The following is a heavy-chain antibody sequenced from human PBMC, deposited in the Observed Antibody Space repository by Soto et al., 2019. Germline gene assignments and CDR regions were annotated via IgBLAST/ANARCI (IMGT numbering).Heavy chain of an antibody. V-gene: IGHV1-2*04. J-gene: IGHJ5*02. CDR2: INPNSGGT. Sequence: QVQLVQSGAEVKKPGVSVKVSCKASGYTFTGYYTHWVRQAPGQGLEWMGWINPNSGGTNYAQKFQGWVTMTRDTSISTAYMELSRLRSDDTAVYYCARGASIYDILTGYYNWFDPWGQGTLVTVSS. D-gene: IGHD3-9*01. CDR3: ARGASIYDILTGYYNWFDP. CDR1: GYTFTGYY.